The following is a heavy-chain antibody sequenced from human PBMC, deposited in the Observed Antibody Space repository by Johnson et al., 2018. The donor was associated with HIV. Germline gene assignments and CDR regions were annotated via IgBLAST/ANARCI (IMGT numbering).Heavy chain of an antibody. V-gene: IGHV3-30*18. D-gene: IGHD2-15*01. J-gene: IGHJ3*02. CDR1: GFTFDDYG. CDR3: AKSVVVAATGAFDI. Sequence: QVQLVESGGGVVQPGRSLRLSCAASGFTFDDYGMSWVRQAPGKGLEWVAVISYDAGNKYYADSVKGRFTISRDNSKNTLYLQMNSLRAEDTAVYYCAKSVVVAATGAFDIWGQGTMVTVSP. CDR2: ISYDAGNK.